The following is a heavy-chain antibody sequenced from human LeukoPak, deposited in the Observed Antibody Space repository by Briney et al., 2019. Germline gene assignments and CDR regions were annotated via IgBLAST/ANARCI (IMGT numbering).Heavy chain of an antibody. V-gene: IGHV1-69*13. CDR2: IIPIFGTA. D-gene: IGHD3-16*01. CDR3: ARSDYVWGSYFEPLY. Sequence: ASVKVSCKASGGTFSSYAISWVRQAPGQGLEWMGGIIPIFGTANYVQKFQGRVTITADESTSTAYMELSSLRSEDTAVYYCARSDYVWGSYFEPLYWGQGTLVTVSP. CDR1: GGTFSSYA. J-gene: IGHJ4*02.